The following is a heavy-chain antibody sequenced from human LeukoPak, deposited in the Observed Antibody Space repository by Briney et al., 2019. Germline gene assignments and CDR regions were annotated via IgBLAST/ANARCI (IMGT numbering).Heavy chain of an antibody. Sequence: GASVKVSCTASGYTFTSYGISWVRQAPGQGLEWMGWISAYNGNTNYAQKLQGRVTMTTDTSTSTAYMELRSLRSDDTAVYYCARAGSSRRRTQTTARYEGQNWFDPWGQGTLVTVSS. CDR2: ISAYNGNT. J-gene: IGHJ5*02. D-gene: IGHD6-13*01. V-gene: IGHV1-18*01. CDR3: ARAGSSRRRTQTTARYEGQNWFDP. CDR1: GYTFTSYG.